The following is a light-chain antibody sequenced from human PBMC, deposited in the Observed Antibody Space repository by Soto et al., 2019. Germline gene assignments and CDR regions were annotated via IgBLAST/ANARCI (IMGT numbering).Light chain of an antibody. J-gene: IGKJ2*01. CDR3: QHYGSSPFT. CDR1: QTISSTY. CDR2: DLS. V-gene: IGKV3-20*01. Sequence: EIVLTQSPGTLTLSPGERATLSCRASQTISSTYLAWYQQKPGQAPRLLIYDLSSRATGIPDRFSGSGSETDFTLTISRLEPEHFAVYYCQHYGSSPFTFGQGTKLEI.